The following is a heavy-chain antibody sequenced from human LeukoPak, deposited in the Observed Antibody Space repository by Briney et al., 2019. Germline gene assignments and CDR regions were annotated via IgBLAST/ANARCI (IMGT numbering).Heavy chain of an antibody. V-gene: IGHV3-9*01. CDR2: ISWNSGSI. Sequence: GRSLRLSCAASGVAFDDYAMHWVRQAPGKGLEWVSGISWNSGSIGYADSVKGRFTISRDNTRDSLFLQMNSLRNDDTALYYCVKLSHELYYFEGFDSWGQGTLVTVSS. J-gene: IGHJ4*02. CDR3: VKLSHELYYFEGFDS. CDR1: GVAFDDYA. D-gene: IGHD2/OR15-2a*01.